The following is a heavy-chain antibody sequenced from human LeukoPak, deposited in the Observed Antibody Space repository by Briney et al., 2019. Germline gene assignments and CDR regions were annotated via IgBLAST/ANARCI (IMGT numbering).Heavy chain of an antibody. CDR1: GGTFSSYA. V-gene: IGHV1-69*05. J-gene: IGHJ4*02. CDR2: IIPIFGTA. Sequence: GSSVKVSCKASGGTFSSYAISWVRQAPGQGLEWMGRIIPIFGTANYAQKFQGRVTITTDESTSTAYMELSSLRSEDTAVYYCARDYYGGNLPLDYWAREPWSPSPQ. D-gene: IGHD4-23*01. CDR3: ARDYYGGNLPLDY.